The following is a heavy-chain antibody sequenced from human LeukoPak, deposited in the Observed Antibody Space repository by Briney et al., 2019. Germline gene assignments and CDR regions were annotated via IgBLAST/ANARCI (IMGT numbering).Heavy chain of an antibody. CDR2: IYPGDSDT. D-gene: IGHD3-10*01. CDR1: GYSFTSYW. V-gene: IGHV5-51*01. CDR3: ARLIPSYYGSGSYYNRGWFDP. Sequence: GESLKISCRGSGYSFTSYWIGWVRQMPGKGLEWMGIIYPGDSDTRYSPSFQGQVTISADKSISTAYLQWSSLKASDTAMYYCARLIPSYYGSGSYYNRGWFDPWGQGTLVTVSS. J-gene: IGHJ5*02.